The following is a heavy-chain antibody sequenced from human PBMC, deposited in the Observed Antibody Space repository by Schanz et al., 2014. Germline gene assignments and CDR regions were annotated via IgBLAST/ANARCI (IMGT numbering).Heavy chain of an antibody. CDR1: GFAFSSYG. J-gene: IGHJ4*02. Sequence: EVQLVESGGGLIQPGGSLRLSCLASGFAFSSYGMNWLRQAPGKGLEWVSVIGVDGTTTYYADSVKGRFTISRDNSKNTLYLQMNSLRAEDTAVYYCAKVRYSSGWRGDYFDEWGQGTLVTVAS. D-gene: IGHD6-25*01. CDR3: AKVRYSSGWRGDYFDE. CDR2: IGVDGTTT. V-gene: IGHV3-23*04.